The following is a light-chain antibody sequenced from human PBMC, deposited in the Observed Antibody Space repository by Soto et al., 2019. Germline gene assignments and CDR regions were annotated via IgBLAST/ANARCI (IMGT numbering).Light chain of an antibody. CDR1: SSDVGGYNY. CDR3: SSYTSSSPLV. J-gene: IGLJ1*01. Sequence: QSALTQPASVSGSPGQSITISCTGTSSDVGGYNYVSWYQQHPGKAPKLMIYDVSNRPSGVSNRFSGSKSGNTASLTISGLQAEDEADYYCSSYTSSSPLVFGNGTKVTVL. CDR2: DVS. V-gene: IGLV2-14*01.